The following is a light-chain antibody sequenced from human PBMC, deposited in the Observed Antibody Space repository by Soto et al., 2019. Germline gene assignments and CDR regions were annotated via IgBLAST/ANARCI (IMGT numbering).Light chain of an antibody. CDR1: QSVSSSY. Sequence: EIVLTQSPGTLSLSPGERATLSCRASQSVSSSYLAWYQQKPGQAPRLLIYGASSRVTGIPDRFSGSGSGTDFTLTISRLEPEDFAVYYCQQYTSSPTFGGGTKVDIK. CDR2: GAS. J-gene: IGKJ4*01. V-gene: IGKV3-20*01. CDR3: QQYTSSPT.